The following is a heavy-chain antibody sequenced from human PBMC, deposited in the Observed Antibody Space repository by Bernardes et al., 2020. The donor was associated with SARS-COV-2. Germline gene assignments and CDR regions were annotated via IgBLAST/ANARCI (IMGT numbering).Heavy chain of an antibody. V-gene: IGHV1-18*04. J-gene: IGHJ6*02. Sequence: ASVKVSCKASGYTFTSYGISWVRQAPGQGLEGMGWISAYNGNTNYAQKLQGRVTMTTDTSTSTAYMELRSLRSDDTAVYYCARDGNGDGYNYNYYYGMDVWGQGTTVTVSS. CDR3: ARDGNGDGYNYNYYYGMDV. CDR1: GYTFTSYG. D-gene: IGHD5-12*01. CDR2: ISAYNGNT.